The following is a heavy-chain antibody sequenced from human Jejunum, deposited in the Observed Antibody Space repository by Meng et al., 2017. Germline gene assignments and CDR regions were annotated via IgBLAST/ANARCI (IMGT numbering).Heavy chain of an antibody. CDR3: ARGRGNDYGDYSLLYYFDY. Sequence: QVPLAQSEAEVKKPWASVKVSCKASGFTFIWDAMHWVRQAPGQSLEWMGWVDPIDGSTRYSQNFQGRVTLTRDTSATTAYMELSSLTSEDTAVYYCARGRGNDYGDYSLLYYFDYWGQGTLVTVSS. CDR1: GFTFIWDA. V-gene: IGHV1-3*01. D-gene: IGHD4-17*01. CDR2: VDPIDGST. J-gene: IGHJ4*02.